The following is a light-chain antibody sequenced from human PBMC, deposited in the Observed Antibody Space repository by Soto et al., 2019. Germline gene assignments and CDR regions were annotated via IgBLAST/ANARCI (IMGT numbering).Light chain of an antibody. CDR2: HVT. CDR1: SSDVGGYSL. CDR3: CSLTTSHTYV. J-gene: IGLJ1*01. Sequence: QSVLTQPASVSGSPGQSITVSCTGTSSDVGGYSLVSWYHQNPGKPPKLVIYHVTYRPSGVSNRYSGSKSGNSASLTISGLQADDEADYYCCSLTTSHTYVFGSGTKLTVL. V-gene: IGLV2-14*02.